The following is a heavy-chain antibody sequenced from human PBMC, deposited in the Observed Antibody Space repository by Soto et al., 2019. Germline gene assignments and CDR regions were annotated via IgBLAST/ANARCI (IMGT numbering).Heavy chain of an antibody. Sequence: SVKVSCKASGGTFGSYSISWVRQAPGQGLEWMGGIIPIFGTSNNAQRFQGRVTITADEFTTTAYMELRSLRSDDTAMYYCARGTPVKHLDYPNPSYYYSGMDVWGQATTATVSS. J-gene: IGHJ6*02. CDR3: ARGTPVKHLDYPNPSYYYSGMDV. V-gene: IGHV1-69*13. CDR1: GGTFGSYS. D-gene: IGHD2-15*01. CDR2: IIPIFGTS.